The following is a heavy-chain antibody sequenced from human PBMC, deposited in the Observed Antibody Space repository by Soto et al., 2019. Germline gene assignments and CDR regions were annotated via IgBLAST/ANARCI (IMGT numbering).Heavy chain of an antibody. CDR3: ASGEECSGGSRYSDDAFDI. CDR2: IDPSDSYT. J-gene: IGHJ3*02. V-gene: IGHV5-10-1*01. D-gene: IGHD2-15*01. CDR1: GYSFTSYW. Sequence: GESLKISCKGSGYSFTSYWISWVRQMPGKGLEWMGRIDPSDSYTNYSPSFQGHVTISADKSISTAYLQWSSLKASDTAMYYCASGEECSGGSRYSDDAFDIWGQGTMVTVSS.